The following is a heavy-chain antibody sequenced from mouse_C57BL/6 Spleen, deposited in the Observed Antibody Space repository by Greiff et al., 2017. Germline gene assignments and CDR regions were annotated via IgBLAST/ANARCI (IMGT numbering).Heavy chain of an antibody. CDR2: ISDGGSYT. CDR1: GFTFSSYA. V-gene: IGHV5-4*01. Sequence: EVQVVESGGGLVKPGGSLKLSCAASGFTFSSYAMSWVRQTPEKRLEWVATISDGGSYTYYPDNVKGRFTISRDNAKNNLYLQMSHLKSEDTAMYYCARSTMVTYWYFDVWGTGTTVTVSS. D-gene: IGHD2-2*01. CDR3: ARSTMVTYWYFDV. J-gene: IGHJ1*03.